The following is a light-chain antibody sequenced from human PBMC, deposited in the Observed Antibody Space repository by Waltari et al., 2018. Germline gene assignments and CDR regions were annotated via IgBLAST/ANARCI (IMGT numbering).Light chain of an antibody. J-gene: IGKJ2*01. CDR1: QTLNRW. V-gene: IGKV1-5*03. CDR3: QQYHSYPYT. CDR2: KAS. Sequence: DIQMTQSPSTLSASVGDRVTITCRASQTLNRWLAWYQQKPGKAPKLLIYKASTLQSGVPSRFGGSDSGTQFALTITGLQAEDFATYYCQQYHSYPYTFGQGTKLEIK.